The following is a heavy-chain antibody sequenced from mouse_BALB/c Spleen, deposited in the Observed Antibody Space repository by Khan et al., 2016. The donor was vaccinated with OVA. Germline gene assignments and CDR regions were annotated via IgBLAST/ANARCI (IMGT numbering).Heavy chain of an antibody. CDR1: GFTFSNYA. Sequence: EVELVESGGGLVKPGGSLKVSCAASGFTFSNYAMSWVRQTPEKRLEWVASISSGGSSYYTDSVKGRLTISRDNARNILYLQMSRLGSEDTAMYYCARDYWFVYWGQGTLVTVSA. CDR3: ARDYWFVY. V-gene: IGHV5-6-5*01. CDR2: ISSGGSS. J-gene: IGHJ3*01.